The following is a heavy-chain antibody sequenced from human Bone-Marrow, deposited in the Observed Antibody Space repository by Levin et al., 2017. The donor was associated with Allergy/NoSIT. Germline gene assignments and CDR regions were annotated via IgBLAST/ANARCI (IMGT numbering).Heavy chain of an antibody. CDR2: IWYDGSNK. J-gene: IGHJ4*02. CDR1: GFTFSSYG. CDR3: ARDRREYYFDY. D-gene: IGHD6-6*01. V-gene: IGHV3-33*01. Sequence: LSLPCAASGFTFSSYGMHWVRQAPGKGLEWVAVIWYDGSNKYYADSVKGRFTISRDNSKNTLYLQMNSLRAEDTAVYYCARDRREYYFDYWGQGTLVTVSS.